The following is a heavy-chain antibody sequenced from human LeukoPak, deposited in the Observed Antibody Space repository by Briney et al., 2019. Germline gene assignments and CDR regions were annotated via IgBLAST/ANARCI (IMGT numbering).Heavy chain of an antibody. D-gene: IGHD6-13*01. J-gene: IGHJ4*02. CDR2: ISGSGGST. CDR1: GFTFSSYS. V-gene: IGHV3-23*01. CDR3: AKDRRTYSSSWYGH. Sequence: GGSLRLSCAASGFTFSSYSMNWVRQAPGKGLEWVSAISGSGGSTYYADSVKGRFTISRDNSKNTLYLQMNSLRAEDTAVYYCAKDRRTYSSSWYGHWGQGTLVTVSS.